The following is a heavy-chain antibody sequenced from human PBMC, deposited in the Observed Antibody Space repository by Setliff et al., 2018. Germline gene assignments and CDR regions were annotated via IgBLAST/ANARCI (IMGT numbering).Heavy chain of an antibody. CDR3: ARDWGRAAAGTPNWFDP. V-gene: IGHV3-49*04. CDR2: IRSKVYGATT. D-gene: IGHD6-13*01. J-gene: IGHJ5*02. CDR1: GFTFRDYA. Sequence: GGSLRLSCSTSGFTFRDYAMSWVRQAPGKGLEWVGFIRSKVYGATTEYAASVKGRFTISRDDSKSIAYLHMNSLRAEDTAVYYCARDWGRAAAGTPNWFDPWGQGTLVTVS.